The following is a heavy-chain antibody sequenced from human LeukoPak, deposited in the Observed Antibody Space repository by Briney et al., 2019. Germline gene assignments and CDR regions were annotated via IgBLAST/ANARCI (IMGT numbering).Heavy chain of an antibody. D-gene: IGHD3-22*01. V-gene: IGHV3-20*04. CDR2: INLTGGST. Sequence: GGSLRLSCAASGVSFDNYGMSWVRQAPGKGLEWVSGINLTGGSTGYADSVKGRFTISRDNAKNSLYLQMNSLGAEDTALYYCARIDTYYYDSSGYYSAFDMWGQGTIVTV. CDR3: ARIDTYYYDSSGYYSAFDM. J-gene: IGHJ3*02. CDR1: GVSFDNYG.